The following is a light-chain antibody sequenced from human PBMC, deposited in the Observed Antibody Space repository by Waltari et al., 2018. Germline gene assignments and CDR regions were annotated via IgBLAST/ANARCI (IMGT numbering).Light chain of an antibody. CDR3: QHYDSSSAT. Sequence: DIQMTQSPSTRSSSVGDGVTITCRASQIITRWLAWYQQKAGKAPKLLIYKASILERGVPARFSGGGSGTEFTLTISSLQPDDFATYYCQHYDSSSATFGRGTKVEIK. CDR1: QIITRW. CDR2: KAS. V-gene: IGKV1-5*03. J-gene: IGKJ4*02.